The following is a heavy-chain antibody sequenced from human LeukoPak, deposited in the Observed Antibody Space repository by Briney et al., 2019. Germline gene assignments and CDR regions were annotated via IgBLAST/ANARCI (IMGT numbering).Heavy chain of an antibody. J-gene: IGHJ6*03. CDR3: ARRLGLQYRMSGVAYYYYMDV. CDR1: GGSISSGSYY. V-gene: IGHV4-61*09. CDR2: IYYSGST. D-gene: IGHD4-11*01. Sequence: PSQTLSLTCTVSGGSISSGSYYWSWIRQPAGKGLEWIGYIYYSGSTNYNPSLKSRVTISVDTSKNQFSLKLSSVTAADTAVYYCARRLGLQYRMSGVAYYYYMDVWGKGTTVTVSS.